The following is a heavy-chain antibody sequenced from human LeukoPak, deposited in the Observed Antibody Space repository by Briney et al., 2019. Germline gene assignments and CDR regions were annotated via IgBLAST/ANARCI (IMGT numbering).Heavy chain of an antibody. V-gene: IGHV1-3*01. CDR3: ARDLRNRIAAAGYFDY. Sequence: ASVKVSCKASGYTFTTYAMHWVRQAPGQGLEWMGWINAGNGNTKYSQKSQGRVTITRDTSASTAYMELSSLRSEDTAVYYCARDLRNRIAAAGYFDYWGQGTLVTVSS. CDR2: INAGNGNT. D-gene: IGHD6-13*01. J-gene: IGHJ4*02. CDR1: GYTFTTYA.